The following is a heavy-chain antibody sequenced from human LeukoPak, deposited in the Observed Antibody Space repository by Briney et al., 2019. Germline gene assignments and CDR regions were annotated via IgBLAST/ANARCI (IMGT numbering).Heavy chain of an antibody. D-gene: IGHD5-18*01. V-gene: IGHV3-21*01. Sequence: GGSLRLSCAASEFTFSTYSMNWVRQAPGKGLEWVSSISSSSSYIYYADSVKGRFTISRDNAKNSLYLQMSSLRAEDTAVYYCARDREAMASFDYWGQGTLVTVSS. CDR1: EFTFSTYS. J-gene: IGHJ4*02. CDR2: ISSSSSYI. CDR3: ARDREAMASFDY.